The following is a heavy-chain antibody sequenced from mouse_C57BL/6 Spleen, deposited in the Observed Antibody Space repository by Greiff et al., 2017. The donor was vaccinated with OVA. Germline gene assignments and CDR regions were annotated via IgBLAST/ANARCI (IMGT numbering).Heavy chain of an antibody. Sequence: EVMLVESGPELVKPGASVKMSCKASGYTFTDYHMHWVKQSHGKSLEWIGYINPNNGGTSYNQKFKGKATLTVNKSSSTAYMELRSLTSEDSAVEYCARGSNPYYFDYWGQGTTLTVSS. V-gene: IGHV1-22*01. CDR1: GYTFTDYH. D-gene: IGHD2-5*01. J-gene: IGHJ2*01. CDR2: INPNNGGT. CDR3: ARGSNPYYFDY.